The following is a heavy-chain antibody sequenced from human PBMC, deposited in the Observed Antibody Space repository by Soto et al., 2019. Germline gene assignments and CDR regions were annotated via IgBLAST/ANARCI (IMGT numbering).Heavy chain of an antibody. Sequence: HPGGSLRLSCVASGFTFSNYAMSWVRQASGKGLEWVSGISASGRDTYYADSVKDRFTISRDSFKNTLYLQMNSLRAEDTGTYYCAKGKTSGWYYFDYWGQGALVTVSS. V-gene: IGHV3-23*01. CDR2: ISASGRDT. J-gene: IGHJ4*02. CDR1: GFTFSNYA. CDR3: AKGKTSGWYYFDY. D-gene: IGHD6-19*01.